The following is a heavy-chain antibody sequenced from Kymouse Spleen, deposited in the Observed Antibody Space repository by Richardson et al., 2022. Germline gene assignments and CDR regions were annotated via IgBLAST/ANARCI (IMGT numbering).Heavy chain of an antibody. D-gene: IGHD3-3*01. V-gene: IGHV3-21*03. CDR1: GFTFSSYS. CDR2: ISSSSSYI. Sequence: EVQLVESGGGLVKPGGSLRLSCAASGFTFSSYSMNWVRQAPGKGLEWVSSISSSSSYIYYADSVKGRFTISRDNAKNSLYLQMNSLRAEDTAVYYCARDPYDFWSGYYTSYYYYYGMDVWGQGTTVTVSS. J-gene: IGHJ6*02. CDR3: ARDPYDFWSGYYTSYYYYYGMDV.